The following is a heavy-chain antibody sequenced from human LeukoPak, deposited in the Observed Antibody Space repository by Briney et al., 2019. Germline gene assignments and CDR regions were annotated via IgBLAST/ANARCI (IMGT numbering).Heavy chain of an antibody. CDR2: IYYSGST. J-gene: IGHJ4*02. CDR1: GGSMSSYY. CDR3: ARDHRGYSYGLFDN. D-gene: IGHD5-18*01. Sequence: NPSETLSLTCTVSGGSMSSYYWSWLRQPPGKGLEWIGSIYYSGSTNYNPSLKSRVTISVDTSKNQFSLRLSSVTAADTAVYYCARDHRGYSYGLFDNWGQGTLVTVSS. V-gene: IGHV4-59*01.